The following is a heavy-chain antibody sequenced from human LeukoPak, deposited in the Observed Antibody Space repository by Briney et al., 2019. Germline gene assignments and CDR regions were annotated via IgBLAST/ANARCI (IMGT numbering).Heavy chain of an antibody. D-gene: IGHD1-26*01. CDR1: GGSISSSSYY. V-gene: IGHV4-39*01. CDR2: IYYSGST. J-gene: IGHJ6*03. Sequence: PSETLSLTCTVSGGSISSSSYYWGWIRQPPGKGLEWIGSIYYSGSTYYNPSLKSRVTISVDTSKNQFSLKLSSVTAADTAVYYCARTKTIGAGYMDVWGKGTTVTVSS. CDR3: ARTKTIGAGYMDV.